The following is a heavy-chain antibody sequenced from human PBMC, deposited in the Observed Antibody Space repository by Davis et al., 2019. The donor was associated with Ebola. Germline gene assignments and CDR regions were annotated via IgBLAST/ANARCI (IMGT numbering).Heavy chain of an antibody. Sequence: GESLKISCAASGFTFSSYAMTWVRHAPGKGLEWVSAISGSGGSTYYADSVKGRFTISRDNSKKTLYLQMNSLRAEDTAVYYCAKSGLSFGVVKYHYGMDVWGKGTTVTVSS. CDR1: GFTFSSYA. V-gene: IGHV3-23*01. CDR3: AKSGLSFGVVKYHYGMDV. CDR2: ISGSGGST. J-gene: IGHJ6*04. D-gene: IGHD3-3*01.